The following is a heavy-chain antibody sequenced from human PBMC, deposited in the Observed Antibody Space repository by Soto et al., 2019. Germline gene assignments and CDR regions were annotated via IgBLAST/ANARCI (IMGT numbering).Heavy chain of an antibody. J-gene: IGHJ4*02. D-gene: IGHD3-22*01. CDR2: MNPNSGNT. CDR1: GYTFTSYD. Sequence: QVQLVQSGAEVKKFGASVKVSCKASGYTFTSYDISWVRQATGQGLEWMGWMNPNSGNTGYAQKFQGRVTMTRNTSISTAYMELSSPRSEDTAVYYCARGHDSSGYHLYWGQGTLVTVSS. CDR3: ARGHDSSGYHLY. V-gene: IGHV1-8*01.